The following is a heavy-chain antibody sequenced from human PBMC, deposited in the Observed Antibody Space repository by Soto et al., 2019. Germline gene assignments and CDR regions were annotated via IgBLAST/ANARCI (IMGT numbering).Heavy chain of an antibody. V-gene: IGHV4-59*01. CDR1: GGSISSYY. Sequence: SETLSLTCTVSGGSISSYYWSWIRQPPGKGLEWIGYIYYSGSTNYNPSLKSRVTISVDTSKNQFSLKLSSVTAADTTVYYCASATAYGDYFDYWGQGTLVTVSS. CDR3: ASATAYGDYFDY. D-gene: IGHD4-17*01. J-gene: IGHJ4*02. CDR2: IYYSGST.